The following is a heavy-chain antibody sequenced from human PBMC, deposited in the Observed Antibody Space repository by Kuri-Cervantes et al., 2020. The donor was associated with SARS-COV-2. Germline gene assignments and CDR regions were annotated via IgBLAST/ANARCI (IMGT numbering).Heavy chain of an antibody. J-gene: IGHJ3*02. CDR2: INHSGST. D-gene: IGHD3-3*01. Sequence: SDTLSSTCHLPGSSIGSSSYYWCWIRQRPGKGLEWIVEINHSGSTNYNPSLKSRVTISVDTSKNKFSLKLSSVTAADTAVYYCARGYPAITSFGVVTLHDAFDIWGQGTMVTVSS. CDR1: GSSIGSSSYY. CDR3: ARGYPAITSFGVVTLHDAFDI. V-gene: IGHV4-39*07.